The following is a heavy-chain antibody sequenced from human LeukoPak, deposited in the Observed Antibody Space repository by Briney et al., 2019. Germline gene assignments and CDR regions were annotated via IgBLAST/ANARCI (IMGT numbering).Heavy chain of an antibody. Sequence: SETLSLTCTVSGGSISSYYWSWIRQPPGKGLEWIGYIYTSGSTNYNPSLKSRVTISVDTSKNQFSLKLSSVTAADTAVYYCARVRGDYGEDSYYYYMDVWGKGTTVTISS. J-gene: IGHJ6*03. CDR1: GGSISSYY. D-gene: IGHD4-17*01. V-gene: IGHV4-4*08. CDR2: IYTSGST. CDR3: ARVRGDYGEDSYYYYMDV.